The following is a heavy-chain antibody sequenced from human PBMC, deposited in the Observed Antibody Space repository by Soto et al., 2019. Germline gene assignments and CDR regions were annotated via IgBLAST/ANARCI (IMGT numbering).Heavy chain of an antibody. CDR3: ARGGQQSRIVYYYYYMDV. Sequence: KQSQTLSLTCAISGDSVSSNSAAWNWIRQSPSRGLEWLGRTYYRSKWYNDYAVSVKSRITINPDTSKNQFSLQLNSVTPEDTAVYYCARGGQQSRIVYYYYYMDVWGKGTTVTVSS. V-gene: IGHV6-1*01. J-gene: IGHJ6*03. CDR1: GDSVSSNSAA. D-gene: IGHD6-13*01. CDR2: TYYRSKWYN.